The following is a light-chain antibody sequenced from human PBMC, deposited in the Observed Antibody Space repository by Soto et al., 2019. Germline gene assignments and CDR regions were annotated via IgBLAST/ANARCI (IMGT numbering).Light chain of an antibody. CDR3: QHYYTYSWT. CDR1: QSISSW. V-gene: IGKV1-5*01. J-gene: IGKJ1*01. Sequence: DIQMTQSPSTLSASIGDRVTITCRASQSISSWLAWYQQKQGNAPKLLIYDASSLESGVPSRFSGSGSGTEFTLTISSLQPDDFATYYCQHYYTYSWTFGQGTKVEIK. CDR2: DAS.